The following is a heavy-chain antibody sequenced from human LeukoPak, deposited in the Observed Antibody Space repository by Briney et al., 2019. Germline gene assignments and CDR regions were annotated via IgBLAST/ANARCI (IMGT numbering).Heavy chain of an antibody. CDR2: IRYDGSNK. Sequence: PGGSLRLSCAASGFTFGNAWMSWVRQAPGKGLEWVAFIRYDGSNKYYADSVKGRFTISRDNSKNTLYLQMNSLRAEDTAVYYCAKDITYSSPSYFDYWGQGTLVTVSS. CDR3: AKDITYSSPSYFDY. CDR1: GFTFGNAW. J-gene: IGHJ4*02. D-gene: IGHD6-6*01. V-gene: IGHV3-30*02.